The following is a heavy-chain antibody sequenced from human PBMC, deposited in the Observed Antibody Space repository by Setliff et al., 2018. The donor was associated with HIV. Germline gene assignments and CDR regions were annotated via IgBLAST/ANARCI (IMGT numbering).Heavy chain of an antibody. CDR3: ARCMFSLRSRHIIYYMDV. CDR2: IYSTGHT. V-gene: IGHV4-59*04. D-gene: IGHD2-8*01. J-gene: IGHJ6*03. CDR1: GTSVSSDY. Sequence: SETLSLTCSVSGTSVSSDYWSWIRQSPGKGLEWIGSIYSTGHTYFNPSHKSRLTMSVDTAKNRFSLKLISVTAADTAVYYCARCMFSLRSRHIIYYMDVWGKGTTVTVSS.